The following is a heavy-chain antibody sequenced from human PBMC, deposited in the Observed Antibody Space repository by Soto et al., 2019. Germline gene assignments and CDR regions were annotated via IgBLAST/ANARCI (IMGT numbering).Heavy chain of an antibody. Sequence: QVQLQESGPGLVEASQTLSLTCTVSGATISSGGFYWSWIRQRPGKGLEWIGHIYYTGSTYYNPSLNSRVTISVDMSRNQFSLKLRSVTAADTAKYFCARDDSFYGEPGDGMNVWGQVTTVTVSS. J-gene: IGHJ6*02. D-gene: IGHD4-17*01. CDR2: IYYTGST. CDR1: GATISSGGFY. CDR3: ARDDSFYGEPGDGMNV. V-gene: IGHV4-31*03.